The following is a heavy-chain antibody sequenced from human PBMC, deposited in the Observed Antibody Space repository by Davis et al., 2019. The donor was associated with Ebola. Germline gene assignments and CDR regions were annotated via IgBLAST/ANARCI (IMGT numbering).Heavy chain of an antibody. Sequence: ASVKVSCKASGYTFTSYYMHWVRQAPGQGLEWMGIINPSGGSTSYAQKFQGRVTMTRDTSTSTVYMELSSLRSEDTAVYYCAMDSGSYYVPSFRFDYWGQGTLVTVSS. J-gene: IGHJ4*02. CDR3: AMDSGSYYVPSFRFDY. CDR1: GYTFTSYY. CDR2: INPSGGST. V-gene: IGHV1-46*01. D-gene: IGHD1-26*01.